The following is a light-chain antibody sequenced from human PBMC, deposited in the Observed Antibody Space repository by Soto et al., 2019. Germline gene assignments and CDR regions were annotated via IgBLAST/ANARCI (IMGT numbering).Light chain of an antibody. V-gene: IGLV2-14*03. J-gene: IGLJ2*01. CDR2: DVS. Sequence: QSALTQPASVSGSPGQSITISCTGTSSDVGGYHYVSWYQRHPGKAPKLMIYDVSNRPSGVSNRFSGSKSGNTASLTISGLQAEDEADCYCSSYSNSGTLVFGGGTKLTVL. CDR3: SSYSNSGTLV. CDR1: SSDVGGYHY.